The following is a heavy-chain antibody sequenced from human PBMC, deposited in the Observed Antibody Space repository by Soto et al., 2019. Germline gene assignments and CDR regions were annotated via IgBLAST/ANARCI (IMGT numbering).Heavy chain of an antibody. V-gene: IGHV4-4*02. D-gene: IGHD1-1*01. Sequence: PSETLSLTCAVSGGSISSTNWWSWVRQPPGKGLEWIGEIFHSGTTNYNPSLKSRVTISVDKSKNQFSLNLRSVTAADTALYYCARLGSYYYYGMDVWGPGTTVTVSS. CDR3: ARLGSYYYYGMDV. J-gene: IGHJ6*02. CDR2: IFHSGTT. CDR1: GGSISSTNW.